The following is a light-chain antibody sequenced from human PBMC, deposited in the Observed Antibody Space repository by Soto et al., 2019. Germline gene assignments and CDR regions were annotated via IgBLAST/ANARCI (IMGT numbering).Light chain of an antibody. V-gene: IGKV3-20*01. CDR2: GAS. CDR3: QQYNNWWT. CDR1: QSVSRNY. J-gene: IGKJ1*01. Sequence: EIVLTQSPGTLSLSPGERATLSCRASQSVSRNYLAWYQHKPGQAPRLLIYGASSRATDIPDRFSGSGSGTDFTLTISKLEPEDFAVYYCQQYNNWWTFGQGTKVDIK.